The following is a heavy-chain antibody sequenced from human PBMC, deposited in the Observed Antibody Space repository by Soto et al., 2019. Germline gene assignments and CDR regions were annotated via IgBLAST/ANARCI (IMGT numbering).Heavy chain of an antibody. V-gene: IGHV4-59*01. CDR2: IYYSGST. Sequence: SETLSLTCTVSGGSISSYYWSWIRQPPGKGLEWIGYIYYSGSTNYNPSLKSRVTISVDTSKNQFSLKLSSVTAADTAVYYCARSRYSSSWSFDYWGQGTLVTVPQ. CDR3: ARSRYSSSWSFDY. CDR1: GGSISSYY. J-gene: IGHJ4*02. D-gene: IGHD6-13*01.